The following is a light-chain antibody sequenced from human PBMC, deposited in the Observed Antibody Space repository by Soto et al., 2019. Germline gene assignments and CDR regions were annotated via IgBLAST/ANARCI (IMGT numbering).Light chain of an antibody. J-gene: IGLJ1*01. CDR1: SRDVGGYNY. CDR3: SSYTSGSTNV. Sequence: QSALTQPASVSGTPGQSITISCTGTSRDVGGYNYVSWYQQHPGKAPKLMIYAVSNRPSGVSNRFSGSKSGNTASLTISGLHAEDEADYYCSSYTSGSTNVFGTGTKVTVL. CDR2: AVS. V-gene: IGLV2-14*01.